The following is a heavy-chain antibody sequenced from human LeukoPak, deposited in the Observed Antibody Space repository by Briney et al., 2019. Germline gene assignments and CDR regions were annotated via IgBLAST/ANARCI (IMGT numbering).Heavy chain of an antibody. V-gene: IGHV5-51*01. Sequence: GESLKISCKGSGYRFNNYWIGWVRQMLGKGLEWMGIIYPGDSTTRYSPSFQGQVTISADKSITTAYVQWSSLKASDTAMYYCARRNTGDGFDIWGQGTMVTVSS. D-gene: IGHD5-18*01. CDR1: GYRFNNYW. CDR2: IYPGDSTT. CDR3: ARRNTGDGFDI. J-gene: IGHJ3*02.